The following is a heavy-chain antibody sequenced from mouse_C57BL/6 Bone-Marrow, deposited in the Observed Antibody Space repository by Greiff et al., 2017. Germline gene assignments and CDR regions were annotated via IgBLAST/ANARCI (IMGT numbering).Heavy chain of an antibody. J-gene: IGHJ3*01. CDR3: ARSSYYGSITWFAY. CDR1: GYTFTSYN. D-gene: IGHD1-1*01. V-gene: IGHV1-12*01. Sequence: LQQSGAELVRPGASVKMSCKASGYTFTSYNMHWVKQTPRQGLEWIGAIYPGNGDTSYNQKFKGKATLTVDKSSSTAYMQLSSLTSEDSAVYFCARSSYYGSITWFAYWGQGTLVTVSA. CDR2: IYPGNGDT.